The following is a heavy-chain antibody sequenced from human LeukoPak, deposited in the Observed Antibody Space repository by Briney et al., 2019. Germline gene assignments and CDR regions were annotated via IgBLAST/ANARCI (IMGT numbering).Heavy chain of an antibody. J-gene: IGHJ6*02. V-gene: IGHV1-69*04. CDR3: ARGDDYGDSGGYYGMDV. Sequence: ASVKVSCKASGGTFSSYAISWVRQAPGQGLEWMGRIIPILGIANYAQKFQGRVTMTRDTSISTAYMELSRLRSDDTAVYYCARGDDYGDSGGYYGMDVWGQGTTVTVSS. D-gene: IGHD4-17*01. CDR1: GGTFSSYA. CDR2: IIPILGIA.